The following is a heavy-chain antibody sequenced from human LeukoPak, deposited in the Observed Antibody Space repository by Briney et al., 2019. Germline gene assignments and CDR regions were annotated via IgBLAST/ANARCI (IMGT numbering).Heavy chain of an antibody. V-gene: IGHV3-23*01. D-gene: IGHD5-24*01. CDR2: ISGSGGST. Sequence: PGGSLRLSCAASGFTFSSYAMSWVRQAPGKRLEWVSAISGSGGSTYYADSVKGRFTISRDNSKNTLYLQMNSLRAEDTAVYYCAKVESPMATITSWFDPWGQGTLVTVSS. CDR3: AKVESPMATITSWFDP. CDR1: GFTFSSYA. J-gene: IGHJ5*02.